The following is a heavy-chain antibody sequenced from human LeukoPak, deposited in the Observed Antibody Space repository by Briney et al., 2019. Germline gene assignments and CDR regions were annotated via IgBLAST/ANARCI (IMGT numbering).Heavy chain of an antibody. J-gene: IGHJ6*03. CDR1: GGSIGSYY. D-gene: IGHD3-3*01. CDR2: IFYSGST. Sequence: KPSETLSLTCTVSGGSIGSYYWNWIRQPPGKGLEWIGYIFYSGSTNYNPSLKSRVTISLDTSKNQFSLKLGSVTAADTAVYYCARRYDFWSGYADYYYYMDVWGKGTTVTVSS. V-gene: IGHV4-59*08. CDR3: ARRYDFWSGYADYYYYMDV.